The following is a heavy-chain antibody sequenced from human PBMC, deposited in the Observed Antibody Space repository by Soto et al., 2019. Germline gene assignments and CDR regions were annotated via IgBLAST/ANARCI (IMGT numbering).Heavy chain of an antibody. D-gene: IGHD3-22*01. Sequence: PGGSLRLSCTASGYTFGDYAMSWVRQAPGKGLEWVGFIRSKAYGGTTEYAASVKGRFTISRDDSKSIAYLQMNSLKTEDKAVSYCNREHLYYYDSSGYWGQGTLVTVSS. CDR1: GYTFGDYA. J-gene: IGHJ4*02. CDR3: NREHLYYYDSSGY. CDR2: IRSKAYGGTT. V-gene: IGHV3-49*04.